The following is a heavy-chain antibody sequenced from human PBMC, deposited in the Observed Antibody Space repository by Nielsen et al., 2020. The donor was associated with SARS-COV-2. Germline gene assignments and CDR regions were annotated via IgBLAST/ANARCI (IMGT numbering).Heavy chain of an antibody. CDR1: GFIVSDKY. D-gene: IGHD5-18*01. CDR2: ISGSGGST. Sequence: GGSLRLSCAASGFIVSDKYMSWVRQAPGKGLEWVSAISGSGGSTYYADSVKGRFTISRDNSKNTLYLQMNSLRAEDTAVYYCAKLPRRGRGYSYGDVGYWGQGTLVTVSS. J-gene: IGHJ4*02. CDR3: AKLPRRGRGYSYGDVGY. V-gene: IGHV3-23*01.